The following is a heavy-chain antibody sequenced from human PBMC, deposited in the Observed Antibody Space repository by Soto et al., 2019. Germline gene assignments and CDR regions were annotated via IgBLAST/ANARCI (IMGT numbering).Heavy chain of an antibody. CDR2: IYYSGSA. D-gene: IGHD6-19*01. CDR1: GGSISSYY. V-gene: IGHV4-59*01. J-gene: IGHJ6*02. Sequence: TLSLTCTVSGGSISSYYWRWIRQPPGKGLEWIGYIYYSGSANYNSSLKSRVTISVDTSKNQFSLKLSSVTAADTAVYYCARGIEGWYQGRYYYGMDVWGQGTTVTVSS. CDR3: ARGIEGWYQGRYYYGMDV.